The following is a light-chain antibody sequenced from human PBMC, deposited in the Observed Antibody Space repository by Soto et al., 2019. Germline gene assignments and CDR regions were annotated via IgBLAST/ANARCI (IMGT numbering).Light chain of an antibody. V-gene: IGLV2-14*01. Sequence: QSVLTQPASVSGSPGQSITISCNGSIGDIGTYKYVSWYQQRPGKAPKLMIYEVINRPSGISNRFSGSKSGNTASLTISDLQPEDDADYYGSSFTRDATLIFGGGTQLTVL. CDR3: SSFTRDATLI. CDR2: EVI. J-gene: IGLJ2*01. CDR1: IGDIGTYKY.